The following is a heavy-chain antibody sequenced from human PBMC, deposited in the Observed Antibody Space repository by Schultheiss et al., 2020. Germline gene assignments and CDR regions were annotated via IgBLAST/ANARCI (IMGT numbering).Heavy chain of an antibody. Sequence: SETLSITCTVSGGSISSSSYYWGWIRQPPGKGLEWIGSIYYSGSTYYNPSLKSRVTISVDTSKNQFSLKLTSVTAADTALYYCARQGGSWGQGTLVTVSS. CDR1: GGSISSSSYY. CDR3: ARQGGS. J-gene: IGHJ4*02. D-gene: IGHD3-16*01. V-gene: IGHV4-39*01. CDR2: IYYSGST.